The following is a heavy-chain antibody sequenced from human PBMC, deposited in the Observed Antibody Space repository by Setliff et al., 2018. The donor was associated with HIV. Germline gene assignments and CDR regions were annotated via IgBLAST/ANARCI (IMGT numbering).Heavy chain of an antibody. D-gene: IGHD1-1*01. Sequence: SETLSLTCAVSGYSINSGFHWGWIRQPPGKGLEWIGYIYYSGSTNYNPSLKSRVTISVDTSKNHFSLKLRSVTAADTAVYYCAQLGMVDDFDYWGQGTLVTVSS. CDR2: IYYSGST. V-gene: IGHV4-61*03. CDR3: AQLGMVDDFDY. CDR1: GYSINSGFH. J-gene: IGHJ4*02.